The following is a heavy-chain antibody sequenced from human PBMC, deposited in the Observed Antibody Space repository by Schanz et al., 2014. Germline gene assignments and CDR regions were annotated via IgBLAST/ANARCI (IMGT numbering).Heavy chain of an antibody. V-gene: IGHV1-46*01. J-gene: IGHJ4*02. CDR3: ARSGSSNWYFFDY. CDR1: GYTFSDYG. Sequence: QVQLVQSGDEVKKPGASVKVSCKTSGYTFSDYGITWVRQAPGQGLEWMGIINLSGGSTNNAQKFQGRLTMTRDTSTSTVYMELSSLRSEDTAVYYCARSGSSNWYFFDYWGQGTLVTVSS. CDR2: INLSGGST. D-gene: IGHD6-13*01.